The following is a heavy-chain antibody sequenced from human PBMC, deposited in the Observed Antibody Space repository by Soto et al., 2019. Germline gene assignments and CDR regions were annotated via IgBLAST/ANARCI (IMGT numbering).Heavy chain of an antibody. Sequence: SETLSLTCTVSGGSXSSGGYYWSWIRQHPGKGLEWIGYIYYSGSTYYNPSLKSRVTISVDTSKNQFSLKLSSVTAADTAVYYCARSSGWSHYNWFDPWGQGTLVTVSS. CDR3: ARSSGWSHYNWFDP. D-gene: IGHD6-19*01. CDR2: IYYSGST. J-gene: IGHJ5*02. V-gene: IGHV4-31*03. CDR1: GGSXSSGGYY.